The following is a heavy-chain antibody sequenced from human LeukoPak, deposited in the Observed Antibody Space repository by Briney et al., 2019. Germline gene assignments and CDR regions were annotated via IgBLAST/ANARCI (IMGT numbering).Heavy chain of an antibody. CDR3: ARDDGRGVVTPY. CDR2: IYHSGST. Sequence: PSETLSLTCAVSGGSISSGGYSWSWIRQPPGKGLEWIGYIYHSGSTYYNPSLKSRVTISVDRSKNQFSLKLSSVTAADTAVYYCARDDGRGVVTPYWGQGTLVTVSS. V-gene: IGHV4-30-2*01. CDR1: GGSISSGGYS. D-gene: IGHD2-21*02. J-gene: IGHJ4*02.